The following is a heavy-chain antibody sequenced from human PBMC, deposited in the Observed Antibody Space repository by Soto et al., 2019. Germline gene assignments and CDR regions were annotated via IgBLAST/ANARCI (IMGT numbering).Heavy chain of an antibody. D-gene: IGHD6-25*01. Sequence: NPVVSLILSCSASGVTFRSVTINWFRQAPVNGLEWVSTISSNSAYIYYTDALRGRFTISRDNAKNSLHLQMNSLRAEDKAVYYCTRDESPESSVRGWLDPWGQGTLFTASP. CDR1: GVTFRSVT. CDR3: TRDESPESSVRGWLDP. CDR2: ISSNSAYI. J-gene: IGHJ5*02. V-gene: IGHV3-21*01.